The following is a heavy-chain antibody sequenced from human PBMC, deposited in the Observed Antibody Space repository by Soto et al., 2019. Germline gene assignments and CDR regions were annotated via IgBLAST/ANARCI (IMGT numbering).Heavy chain of an antibody. CDR3: ARTPSMVRGVIGHFDL. Sequence: QVQLQESGPGLVKPSQTLSLTCTVSGGSISSGGYYWSWIRQHPGKGLEWIGYIYYSGSTYYNPSLKSRVTISVDTSKNQFSLKLSSVTAADTAVYYCARTPSMVRGVIGHFDLWGRGTLVTVSS. J-gene: IGHJ2*01. CDR2: IYYSGST. D-gene: IGHD3-10*01. V-gene: IGHV4-30-4*08. CDR1: GGSISSGGYY.